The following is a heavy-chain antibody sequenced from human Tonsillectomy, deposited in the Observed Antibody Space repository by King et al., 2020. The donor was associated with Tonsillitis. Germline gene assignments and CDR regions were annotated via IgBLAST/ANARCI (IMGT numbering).Heavy chain of an antibody. D-gene: IGHD1-7*01. J-gene: IGHJ4*02. CDR3: ARGSGSYNWNYPY. CDR2: IKQDGSDK. CDR1: GFTFSNYW. V-gene: IGHV3-7*01. Sequence: VQLVESGGGLVQPGGSLRLSCAASGFTFSNYWMSWVRQAPGKVLEWVANIKQDGSDKYYVDSVKGRFTISRDNAKNSLFLQMNSLRAEDTAVYYCARGSGSYNWNYPYWGQGTLVTVSS.